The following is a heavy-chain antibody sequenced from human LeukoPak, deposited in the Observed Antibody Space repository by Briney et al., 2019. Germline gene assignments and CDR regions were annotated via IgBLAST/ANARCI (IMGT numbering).Heavy chain of an antibody. V-gene: IGHV3-66*01. CDR3: ARDRNYGSGSKPWGEGYDY. Sequence: GGSLRLSCAASGFTVSNDYMSWIRQAPGKGLEWVSVIYSGGSTYYADSVKGRFTISRDNSKNTLYLQMNSLRAEDTAVYYCARDRNYGSGSKPWGEGYDYWGQGTLVTVSS. D-gene: IGHD3-10*01. J-gene: IGHJ4*02. CDR2: IYSGGST. CDR1: GFTVSNDY.